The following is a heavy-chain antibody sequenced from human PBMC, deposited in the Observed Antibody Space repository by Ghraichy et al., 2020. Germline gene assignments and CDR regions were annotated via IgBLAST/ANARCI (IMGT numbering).Heavy chain of an antibody. CDR1: GGSISSGDYY. CDR3: ARVSGGNYYMDV. Sequence: SLNISCTVSGGSISSGDYYWSWIRQPPEKGLEWIGYIYYSGSTYYNPSLKSRVTISVDTSKNQFSLKLSSVTAADTAVYYCARVSGGNYYMDVWGKGTTVTVSS. V-gene: IGHV4-30-4*08. CDR2: IYYSGST. J-gene: IGHJ6*03.